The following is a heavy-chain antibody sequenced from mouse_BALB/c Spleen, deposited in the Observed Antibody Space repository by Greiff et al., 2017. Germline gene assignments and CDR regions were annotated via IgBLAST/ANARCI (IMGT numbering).Heavy chain of an antibody. J-gene: IGHJ2*01. CDR2: ISSGGGST. Sequence: EVQGVESGGGLVKPGGSLKLSCAASGFAFSSYDMSWVRQTPEKRLEWVAYISSGGGSTYYPDTVKGRFTISRDNAKNTLYLQMSSLKSEDTAMYYCARRRAYEYYFDYWGQGTTLTVSS. V-gene: IGHV5-12-1*01. D-gene: IGHD1-1*01. CDR1: GFAFSSYD. CDR3: ARRRAYEYYFDY.